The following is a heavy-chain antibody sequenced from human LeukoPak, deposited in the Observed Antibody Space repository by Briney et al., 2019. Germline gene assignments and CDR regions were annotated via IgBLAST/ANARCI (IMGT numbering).Heavy chain of an antibody. CDR1: GDSISSSNW. Sequence: SGTLSLTCAVSGDSISSSNWWNWVRQPPGKGLEWIGEIYHSGSTNYNPSLKSRVTISVDTSKNQFSLKLSSVTAEDTAVYYCARVSPNTVTTLQYFDYWGQGTLVTVSS. CDR2: IYHSGST. V-gene: IGHV4-4*02. D-gene: IGHD4-17*01. CDR3: ARVSPNTVTTLQYFDY. J-gene: IGHJ4*02.